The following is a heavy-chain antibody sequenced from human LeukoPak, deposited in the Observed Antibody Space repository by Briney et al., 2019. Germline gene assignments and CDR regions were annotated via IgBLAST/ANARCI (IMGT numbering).Heavy chain of an antibody. CDR2: IYSGGST. D-gene: IGHD3-3*01. V-gene: IGHV3-53*01. J-gene: IGHJ4*02. Sequence: GGSLRLSCAASGFTVSSNYMSWVRQAPGKGLEWVSVIYSGGSTYYADSVKGRFTISRDNSKNTLYLQMNSLRAEDTAVYYCANARISDFWSGYFGYWGQGTLVTVSS. CDR3: ANARISDFWSGYFGY. CDR1: GFTVSSNY.